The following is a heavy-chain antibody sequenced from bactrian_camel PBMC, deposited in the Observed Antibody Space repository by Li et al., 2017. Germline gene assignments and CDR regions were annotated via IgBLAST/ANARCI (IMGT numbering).Heavy chain of an antibody. D-gene: IGHD6*01. J-gene: IGHJ4*01. V-gene: IGHV3S35*01. CDR3: VVGDAYGGISSPLYEYLY. Sequence: VQLVESGGGLVQPGGSLRLSCAASGFTFSSYDMAWVRQAPGKGLEWVSSMYSAGGSTYYANSVKGRFTISRDNAKNTVYLQTNSLKPEDTAVYYCVVGDAYGGISSPLYEYLYWGQGTQVTVS. CDR1: GFTFSSYD. CDR2: MYSAGGST.